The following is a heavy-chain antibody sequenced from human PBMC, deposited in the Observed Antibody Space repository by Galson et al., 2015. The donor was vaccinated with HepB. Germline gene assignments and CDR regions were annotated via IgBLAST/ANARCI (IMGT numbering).Heavy chain of an antibody. CDR1: GGSISSYY. CDR2: IYYSGST. Sequence: ETLSLTCTVSGGSISSYYWSWIRQPPGKGLEWIGYIYYSGSTNYNPSPKSRATISVDTSKNQFSLKLSSVTAADTAVYYCARTIAAAELDYWGQGTLVIVSS. CDR3: ARTIAAAELDY. V-gene: IGHV4-59*01. D-gene: IGHD6-13*01. J-gene: IGHJ4*02.